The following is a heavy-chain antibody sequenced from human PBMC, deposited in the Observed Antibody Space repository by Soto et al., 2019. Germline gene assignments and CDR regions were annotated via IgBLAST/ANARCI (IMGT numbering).Heavy chain of an antibody. D-gene: IGHD3-9*01. CDR1: GFTFSDYY. Sequence: GGSLRLSCAASGFTFSDYYMSWIRQVPGKGLEWISYISNSGRFTTYADSVQGRFTISRDNDKNSLSLQMNNLRADDTAVYYCARDHYDALTELHTPAFDFWGLGTLVTVSS. J-gene: IGHJ4*02. V-gene: IGHV3-11*06. CDR2: ISNSGRFT. CDR3: ARDHYDALTELHTPAFDF.